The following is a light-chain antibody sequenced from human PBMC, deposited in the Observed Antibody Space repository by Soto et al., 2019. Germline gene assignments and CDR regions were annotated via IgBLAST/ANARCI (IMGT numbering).Light chain of an antibody. CDR3: QQSYSTLPIT. Sequence: DIQMTQSPSSLSASVGDRVTITCRASQSISSYLNWYQQKPGKAPKLLIYAASSLQSGVPSRFSVSGSWIKFTLTISSLQSEDFATYYCQQSYSTLPITFGQGTRLEIK. CDR1: QSISSY. J-gene: IGKJ5*01. V-gene: IGKV1-39*01. CDR2: AAS.